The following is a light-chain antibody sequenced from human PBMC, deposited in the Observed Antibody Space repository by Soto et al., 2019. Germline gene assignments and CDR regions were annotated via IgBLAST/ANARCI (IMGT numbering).Light chain of an antibody. Sequence: QSALTQPPSASGSPGQSVTISCTGTSSDVGAYNYVSWYQQYPGKAPKLMIYEVTKRPSGVPDRFSGSKSGNTASLTVSWLQDEDEDDYYCTSYVGKNIWVFGGGTKVTVL. CDR3: TSYVGKNIWV. CDR2: EVT. J-gene: IGLJ3*02. CDR1: SSDVGAYNY. V-gene: IGLV2-8*01.